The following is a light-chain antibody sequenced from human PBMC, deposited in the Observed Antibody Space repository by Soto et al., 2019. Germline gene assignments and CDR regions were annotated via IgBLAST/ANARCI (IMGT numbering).Light chain of an antibody. Sequence: DIQLTQSPSFLSASVGDRVTITCRASQGIGSCLAWFQQKPGNAPELLIYAASTLQSGVPSRFSGSGSGTEFTLTVSSLQPEDFATYYCQQLGDYPLTFGGGTEVETK. CDR3: QQLGDYPLT. J-gene: IGKJ4*01. V-gene: IGKV1-9*01. CDR2: AAS. CDR1: QGIGSC.